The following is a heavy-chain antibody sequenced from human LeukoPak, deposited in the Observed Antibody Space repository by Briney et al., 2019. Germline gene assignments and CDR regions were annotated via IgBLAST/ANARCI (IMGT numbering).Heavy chain of an antibody. CDR2: INPNSGGT. V-gene: IGHV1-2*02. J-gene: IGHJ5*02. CDR1: GYTFTSYG. Sequence: ASVKVSCKASGYTFTSYGISWVRQAPGQGLEWMGWINPNSGGTNYAQKFQGRVTMTRDTSISTAYMELSRLRSDDTAVYYCARDKIAALGYDNWFDPWGQGTLVTVSS. D-gene: IGHD6-6*01. CDR3: ARDKIAALGYDNWFDP.